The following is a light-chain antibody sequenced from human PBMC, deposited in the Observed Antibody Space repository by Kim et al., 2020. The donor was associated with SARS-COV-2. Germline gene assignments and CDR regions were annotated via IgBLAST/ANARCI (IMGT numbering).Light chain of an antibody. J-gene: IGKJ4*01. CDR3: QQYNNYPLT. V-gene: IGKV1-5*03. CDR2: KAS. CDR1: QSMTIL. Sequence: ASVGDRVTITCRASQSMTILLAWYQQKPGKAPKVLIYKASTLESGVPSRFSGSGSGTEFTLTISSLQPDDFATYYCQQYNNYPLTFGGGTKVDIK.